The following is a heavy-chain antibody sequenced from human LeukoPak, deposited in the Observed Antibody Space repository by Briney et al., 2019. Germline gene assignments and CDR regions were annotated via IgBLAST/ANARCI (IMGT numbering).Heavy chain of an antibody. CDR1: GFTFSSSA. V-gene: IGHV1-58*01. D-gene: IGHD5-18*01. CDR3: AAPSRIQLDY. J-gene: IGHJ4*02. Sequence: SVKVSCKASGFTFSSSAVQWLRQARGRRLEWIGWIVVGSGNTNYAQKFQERVTITRDVSTSTAYMELTSLRSEDTAVYYCAAPSRIQLDYWGQGTLVTVSS. CDR2: IVVGSGNT.